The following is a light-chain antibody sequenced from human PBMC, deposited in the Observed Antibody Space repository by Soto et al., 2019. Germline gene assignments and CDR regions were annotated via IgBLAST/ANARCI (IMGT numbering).Light chain of an antibody. CDR2: GNS. J-gene: IGLJ1*01. Sequence: QSVLTQPPSVSGAPGQRVTISCTGSSSNIGAGYDVHWYQQLPGTAPKLLIYGNSNRPSGVPDRFTGSKSGTSASLAITGLQAKDEADYYCQSYDSSLSGNVFGTEIKLTVL. CDR3: QSYDSSLSGNV. V-gene: IGLV1-40*01. CDR1: SSNIGAGYD.